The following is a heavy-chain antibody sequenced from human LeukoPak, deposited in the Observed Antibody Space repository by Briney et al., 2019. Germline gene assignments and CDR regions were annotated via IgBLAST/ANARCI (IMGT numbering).Heavy chain of an antibody. CDR2: IYYSGST. CDR1: GGSFSRYY. CDR3: ARRPILTGYYMDV. D-gene: IGHD3-9*01. Sequence: SETLSLTCAVYGGSFSRYYWNWIRQPPGKGLEWIGSIYYSGSTYYNPSLKSRVTISVDTSKNQFSLKLSSVTAADTAVYYCARRPILTGYYMDVWGKGTTVTISS. J-gene: IGHJ6*03. V-gene: IGHV4-34*01.